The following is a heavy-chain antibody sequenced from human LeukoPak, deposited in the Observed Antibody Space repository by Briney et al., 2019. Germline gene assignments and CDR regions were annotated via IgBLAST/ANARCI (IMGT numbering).Heavy chain of an antibody. D-gene: IGHD1-26*01. Sequence: GGSLRLSCAASGFTLRNYAMSWVRQAAGKGLECVSAISGSGASTYYADSVEGRFTISRDGSKNTLYLQMDSLRPEDGAVYYCASKIVGYIYFYYWGQGTLVTVST. CDR1: GFTLRNYA. CDR2: ISGSGAST. V-gene: IGHV3-23*01. CDR3: ASKIVGYIYFYY. J-gene: IGHJ4*02.